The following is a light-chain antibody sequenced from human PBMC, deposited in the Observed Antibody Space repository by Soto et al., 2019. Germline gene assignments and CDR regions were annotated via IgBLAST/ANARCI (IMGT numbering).Light chain of an antibody. V-gene: IGLV1-51*01. CDR3: GTWDSSLGWV. CDR1: SSNIGNNY. CDR2: DNN. J-gene: IGLJ3*02. Sequence: QSVLTQPPSVSAAPGQKVTISYSGSSSNIGNNYVSWYQQLPGTAPKLLIYDNNKRPSGIPDRFSGSKSGTSATLGITGLQTGDEADYYCGTWDSSLGWVFGGGTKLTVL.